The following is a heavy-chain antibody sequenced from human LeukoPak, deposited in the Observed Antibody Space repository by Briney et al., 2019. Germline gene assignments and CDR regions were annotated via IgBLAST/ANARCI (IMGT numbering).Heavy chain of an antibody. CDR3: AKDLMATYYDFWSGYFIDY. V-gene: IGHV3-30-3*01. CDR2: ISYDGSNK. CDR1: GFTFSSYA. Sequence: GGSLRLSCAASGFTFSSYAMHWVRQAPGKGLEWVAVISYDGSNKYYADSVKGRFTISRDNSKNTLYLQMNSLRAEDTAVYYCAKDLMATYYDFWSGYFIDYWGQGTLVTVSS. J-gene: IGHJ4*02. D-gene: IGHD3-3*01.